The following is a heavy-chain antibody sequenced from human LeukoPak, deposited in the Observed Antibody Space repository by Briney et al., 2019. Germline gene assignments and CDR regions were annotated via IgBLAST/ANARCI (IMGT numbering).Heavy chain of an antibody. CDR2: ISSAAVTI. V-gene: IGHV3-48*03. Sequence: GGSLRLSCAASGFNFRNYEMNWVRQAPGKGLEWVAYISSAAVTIKYADSVKGRFAISRDNTKNSLSLQMNSLRVEDTALYYCAREDQGASDHWGQGAQVTVAS. CDR1: GFNFRNYE. J-gene: IGHJ4*02. CDR3: AREDQGASDH.